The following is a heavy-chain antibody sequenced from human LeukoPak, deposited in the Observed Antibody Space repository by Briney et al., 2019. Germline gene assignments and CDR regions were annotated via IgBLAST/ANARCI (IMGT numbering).Heavy chain of an antibody. CDR2: IYYSGST. CDR3: ARGGSRRVYLQPNWFDP. CDR1: GDSIGSYF. D-gene: IGHD6-13*01. Sequence: SETLSLTCTISGDSIGSYFWSWIRQPPGKGLEWIGYIYYSGSTNYNPSLKGRVTISVDTSKNQFSLKLSSVTAADTAVYYCARGGSRRVYLQPNWFDPWGQGTLVTVSS. J-gene: IGHJ5*02. V-gene: IGHV4-59*01.